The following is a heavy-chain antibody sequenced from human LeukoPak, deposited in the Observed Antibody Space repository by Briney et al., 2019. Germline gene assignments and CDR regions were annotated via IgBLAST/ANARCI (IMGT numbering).Heavy chain of an antibody. V-gene: IGHV4-39*01. D-gene: IGHD6-19*01. CDR3: ARHAYRSGTDY. Sequence: PSETLSLTCTVSGGSISSSSYYWGWIRQPPGKGLEWIGSIYYSGSTYYNPSLKSRVTISVDTSKNQFSLKLSSVTAADTAVYYCARHAYRSGTDYWGQGTLVAVSS. CDR1: GGSISSSSYY. CDR2: IYYSGST. J-gene: IGHJ4*02.